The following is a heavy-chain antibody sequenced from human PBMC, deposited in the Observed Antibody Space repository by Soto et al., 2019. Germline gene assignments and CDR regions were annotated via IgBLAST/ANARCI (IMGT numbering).Heavy chain of an antibody. V-gene: IGHV1-69*13. J-gene: IGHJ1*01. Sequence: GASVKVSCKASGGTFSSYAISWVRQAPGQGLEWMGGIIPIFGTANYAQKFQGRVTITADESTSTAYMELSSLRSDDTAVYYCARSARYCSGGSCQVTAEYFQHWGQGTLVTVSS. CDR3: ARSARYCSGGSCQVTAEYFQH. CDR2: IIPIFGTA. D-gene: IGHD2-15*01. CDR1: GGTFSSYA.